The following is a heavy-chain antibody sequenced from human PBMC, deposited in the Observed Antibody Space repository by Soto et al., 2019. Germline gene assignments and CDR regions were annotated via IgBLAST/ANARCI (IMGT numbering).Heavy chain of an antibody. J-gene: IGHJ6*02. D-gene: IGHD2-2*01. CDR1: GYSFTSYW. CDR3: ARLVRSRSPNYYYYYGMDV. V-gene: IGHV5-51*01. CDR2: IYPGDSDT. Sequence: GESLKISCKGSGYSFTSYWIGWVRQMPGKGLEWMGIIYPGDSDTRYSPSFQGQVTISADKSISTAYLQWSSLKASDTAMYYCARLVRSRSPNYYYYYGMDVWGQGTTVTVSS.